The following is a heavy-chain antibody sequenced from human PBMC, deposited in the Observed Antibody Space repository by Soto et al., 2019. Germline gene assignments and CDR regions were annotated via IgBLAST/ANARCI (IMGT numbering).Heavy chain of an antibody. J-gene: IGHJ4*02. CDR1: GFTFSSYW. D-gene: IGHD3-22*01. CDR3: AIRASYYESSGYYDY. Sequence: EVQLVESGGGLVQPGGSLRLSCAASGFTFSSYWMHWVRQAPGKGLVWVSRINSDGSSTSYADSVKGRFTISRDNAKNTLYPQMNSLRAEDTAVYYCAIRASYYESSGYYDYWGQGTLVTVSS. CDR2: INSDGSST. V-gene: IGHV3-74*02.